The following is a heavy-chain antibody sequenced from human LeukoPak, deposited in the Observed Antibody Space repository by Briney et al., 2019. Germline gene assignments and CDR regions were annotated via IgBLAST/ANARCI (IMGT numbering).Heavy chain of an antibody. Sequence: ASVKVSCKASGYTFTSYDINWVRQATRQGLEWMGWMNPNSGNTGYAQKFQGRVTITRNTSISTAYMELSSLRSEDTAVYYCARSRGSSSSLDYWGQGSLVTVSS. D-gene: IGHD6-6*01. CDR2: MNPNSGNT. CDR1: GYTFTSYD. V-gene: IGHV1-8*03. CDR3: ARSRGSSSSLDY. J-gene: IGHJ4*02.